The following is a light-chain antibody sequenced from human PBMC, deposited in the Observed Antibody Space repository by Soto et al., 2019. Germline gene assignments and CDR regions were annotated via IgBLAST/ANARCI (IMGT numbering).Light chain of an antibody. J-gene: IGKJ4*01. CDR1: QNLLHTNGYNY. CDR3: MQSLQTPLT. Sequence: DIVMTQSPLSLPVTPGEPASISCRSSQNLLHTNGYNYLDWYLQKPGQSPQLLIYLGSNRASGVPDRFSGSGSGTDFPLTISRVEAEDVGVYYCMQSLQTPLTFGGGTKVEIK. V-gene: IGKV2-28*01. CDR2: LGS.